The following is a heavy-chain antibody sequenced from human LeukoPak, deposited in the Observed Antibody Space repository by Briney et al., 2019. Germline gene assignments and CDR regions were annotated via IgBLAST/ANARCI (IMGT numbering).Heavy chain of an antibody. J-gene: IGHJ6*02. CDR1: GGSISSYY. Sequence: PSETLSLTCTVSGGSISSYYWSWIRQPPGKGLEWIGYIYYSGSTNYSPSLKSRVTISVDTSKNQFSLKLSSVTAADTAVYYCARAVYGSGSYYQAYGMDVWGQGTTVTVSS. CDR2: IYYSGST. D-gene: IGHD3-10*01. V-gene: IGHV4-59*08. CDR3: ARAVYGSGSYYQAYGMDV.